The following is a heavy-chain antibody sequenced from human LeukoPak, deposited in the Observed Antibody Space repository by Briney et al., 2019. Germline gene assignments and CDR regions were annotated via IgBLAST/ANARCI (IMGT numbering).Heavy chain of an antibody. J-gene: IGHJ3*02. V-gene: IGHV4-39*07. Sequence: SEALSLTCTVSGGSISSSSHYWGWIRQPPGKGLEWIGEINHSGSTSYNPSLKSRVTVSVDTSKNQFSLKLTSVTAADTAVYYCARGRQYYDRGAFDMWGQGTEVIVSS. CDR2: INHSGST. D-gene: IGHD3-16*01. CDR1: GGSISSSSHY. CDR3: ARGRQYYDRGAFDM.